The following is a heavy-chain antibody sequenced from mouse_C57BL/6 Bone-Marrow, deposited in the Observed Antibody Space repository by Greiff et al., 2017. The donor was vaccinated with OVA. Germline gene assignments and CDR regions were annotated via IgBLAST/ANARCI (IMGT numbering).Heavy chain of an antibody. V-gene: IGHV1-50*01. CDR1: GYTFTSYW. CDR2: IDPSDSYT. CDR3: ARYDLSFDY. D-gene: IGHD2-12*01. J-gene: IGHJ2*01. Sequence: QVQLQQPGAELVKPGASVKLSCKASGYTFTSYWMQWVKQRPGQGLEWIGEIDPSDSYTNYNQKFKGKATLTVDTSSSTAYMQLSSLTSEDSAVYYCARYDLSFDYWGQGTTLTVSS.